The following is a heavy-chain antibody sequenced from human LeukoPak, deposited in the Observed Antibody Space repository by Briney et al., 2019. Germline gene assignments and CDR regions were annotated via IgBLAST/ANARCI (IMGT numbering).Heavy chain of an antibody. Sequence: GGSLRLSCAASGSTVSSNYMSWVRQAPGKGLERVSVIYSGGSTYYADSVKGRFTISRDNSKNTLYLQMNSLRAEDTAVYYCARDCSSTSCYNYWGQGTLVTVSS. J-gene: IGHJ4*02. CDR1: GSTVSSNY. V-gene: IGHV3-53*01. CDR2: IYSGGST. D-gene: IGHD2-2*01. CDR3: ARDCSSTSCYNY.